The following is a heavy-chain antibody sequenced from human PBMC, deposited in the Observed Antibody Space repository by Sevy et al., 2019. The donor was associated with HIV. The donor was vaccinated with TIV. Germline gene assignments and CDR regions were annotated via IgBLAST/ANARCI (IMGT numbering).Heavy chain of an antibody. J-gene: IGHJ4*02. CDR2: INRDGSQK. V-gene: IGHV3-7*01. D-gene: IGHD6-13*01. CDR3: ARDLEQQLADMGLFDY. CDR1: GFSLNTYW. Sequence: GGSLRLSCAASGFSLNTYWMSWVRQAPGKGLEWVANINRDGSQKYYVDSVKGRFTVSRDNAKKSLYLQMNSLRAEDTAVYYGARDLEQQLADMGLFDYWGQGTLVTVSS.